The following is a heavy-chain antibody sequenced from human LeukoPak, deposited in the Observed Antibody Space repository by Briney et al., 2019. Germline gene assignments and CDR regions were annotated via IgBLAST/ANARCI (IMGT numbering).Heavy chain of an antibody. J-gene: IGHJ4*02. CDR3: AKDGGITMVRGVIRFFDY. V-gene: IGHV3-23*01. Sequence: PGGSLRLSCAASGFTFSSYAMSWVRQAPGKGLEWVSAISGSGGSTYYADSVKGRFTISRDNSKNTLYLQMNSLRAEDPAVYYCAKDGGITMVRGVIRFFDYWGQGTLVTVSS. D-gene: IGHD3-10*01. CDR1: GFTFSSYA. CDR2: ISGSGGST.